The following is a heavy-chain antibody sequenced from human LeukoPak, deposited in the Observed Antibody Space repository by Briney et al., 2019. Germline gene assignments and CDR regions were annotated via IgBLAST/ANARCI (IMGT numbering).Heavy chain of an antibody. CDR1: GFTFSTYG. D-gene: IGHD6-13*01. CDR3: ARGAQLTDY. Sequence: GGSLRLSCAASGFTFSTYGMHWVRQAPGRGLEYVSGIGPDGGTTYYAKSVKGRFTISRDNSKSMVYLQMGSLTADDMAVYYCARGAQLTDYWGQGTLVTVSS. V-gene: IGHV3-64*01. J-gene: IGHJ4*02. CDR2: IGPDGGTT.